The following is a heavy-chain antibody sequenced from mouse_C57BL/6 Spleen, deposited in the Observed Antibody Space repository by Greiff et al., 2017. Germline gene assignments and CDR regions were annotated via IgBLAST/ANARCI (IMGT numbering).Heavy chain of an antibody. CDR3: AREEGAFDY. CDR2: ISYDGSN. CDR1: GYSITSGYY. J-gene: IGHJ2*01. Sequence: VQLKESGPGLVKPSQSLSLTCSVTGYSITSGYYWNWIRQFPGNKLEWMGYISYDGSNNYNPSLKNRISITRDTSKNQFFLKLNSVTTEDTATYYCAREEGAFDYWGQGTTLTVSS. V-gene: IGHV3-6*01.